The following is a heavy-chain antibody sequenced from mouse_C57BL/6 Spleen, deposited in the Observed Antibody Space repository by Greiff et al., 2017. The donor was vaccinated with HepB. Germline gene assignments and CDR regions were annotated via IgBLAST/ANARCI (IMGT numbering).Heavy chain of an antibody. Sequence: VQLQQSVAELVRPGASVKLSCTASGFNIKNTYMPWVKQRPEQGLEWIGRIDPANGNTKYAPKFQGKATITAGTSSNTAYLQLNSLTSEDTAIYYCARSEGFTPYWYAMDYWGQGTSVTVSS. CDR1: GFNIKNTY. V-gene: IGHV14-3*01. J-gene: IGHJ4*01. CDR2: IDPANGNT. CDR3: ARSEGFTPYWYAMDY.